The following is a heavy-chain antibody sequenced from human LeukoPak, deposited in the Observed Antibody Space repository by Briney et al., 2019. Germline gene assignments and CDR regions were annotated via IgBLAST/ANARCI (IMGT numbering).Heavy chain of an antibody. CDR3: ARVVVGATFYYYYYMDV. V-gene: IGHV4-59*01. CDR1: GGSISSYY. CDR2: IYYSGST. J-gene: IGHJ6*03. D-gene: IGHD1-26*01. Sequence: SETLSLTCTVSGGSISSYYWSWIRQPPGKGLEWIGYIYYSGSTNYNPSLKSRVTISVDTSKNQFSLKLSSVTAADTAVYYCARVVVGATFYYYYYMDVWGKGTTVTVSS.